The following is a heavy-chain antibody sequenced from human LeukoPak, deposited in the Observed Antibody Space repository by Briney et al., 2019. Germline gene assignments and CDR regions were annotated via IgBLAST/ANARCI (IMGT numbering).Heavy chain of an antibody. D-gene: IGHD2-15*01. V-gene: IGHV4-59*12. CDR2: MYYSGST. CDR3: ATRICSGGSCYGKGADWFDP. CDR1: GGSISSYY. Sequence: SETLSLTCTVSGGSISSYYWSWIRQPPGKGLEWIGYMYYSGSTNYNPSLKSRVTISVDTSKNQFSLKLSSVTAADTAVYYCATRICSGGSCYGKGADWFDPWGQGTLVTVSS. J-gene: IGHJ5*02.